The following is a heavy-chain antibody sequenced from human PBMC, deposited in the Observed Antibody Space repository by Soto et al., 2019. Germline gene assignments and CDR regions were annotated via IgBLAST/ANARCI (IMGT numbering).Heavy chain of an antibody. V-gene: IGHV4-31*03. J-gene: IGHJ4*02. Sequence: SETLSLTCTVSGGSISSGGYYWSWIRQHPGKGLEWIGYIYYSGSTYYNPSLKSRVTISVDTSKNQFSLKLSSVTAADTAVYYCARVYGGNIDYWGQGTLVTVSS. CDR3: ARVYGGNIDY. CDR1: GGSISSGGYY. D-gene: IGHD2-15*01. CDR2: IYYSGST.